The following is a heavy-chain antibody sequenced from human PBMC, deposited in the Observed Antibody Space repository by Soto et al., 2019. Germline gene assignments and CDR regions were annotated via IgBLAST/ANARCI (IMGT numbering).Heavy chain of an antibody. Sequence: ASVKVSCKASGGTFSSYTISWVRQAPGQGLEWMGRIIPILGIANYAQKFQGRVTITADKSRSTANMELSSLRSEDTAVYYCTGSDCGDSGNGYLDYWGQGTLVTVSS. D-gene: IGHD5-12*01. J-gene: IGHJ4*02. CDR3: TGSDCGDSGNGYLDY. V-gene: IGHV1-69*02. CDR1: GGTFSSYT. CDR2: IIPILGIA.